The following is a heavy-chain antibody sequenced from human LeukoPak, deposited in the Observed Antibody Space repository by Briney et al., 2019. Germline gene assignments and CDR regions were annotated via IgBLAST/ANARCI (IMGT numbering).Heavy chain of an antibody. CDR3: AHRRERSYYDY. CDR2: ISWNDDK. D-gene: IGHD5-24*01. Sequence: SGPTLVNPTQTLTLTCTFSGFSLSTSGVGVCWIRQPPGKALVLIALISWNDDKRFSPSLKSWLTITKDTSKNQVVLTMTNMDPVDTATYYCAHRRERSYYDYWGQGTLVTVSS. V-gene: IGHV2-5*01. CDR1: GFSLSTSGVG. J-gene: IGHJ4*02.